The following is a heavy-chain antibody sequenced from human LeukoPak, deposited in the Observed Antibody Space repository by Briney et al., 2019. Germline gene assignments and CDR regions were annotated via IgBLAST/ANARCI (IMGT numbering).Heavy chain of an antibody. V-gene: IGHV3-7*03. Sequence: GGSLRLSCAASGFTFSSYGMHWVRQAPGKGLEWVANINQGGSEKYYVDSVKGRFTISRDNAKNSLYLQMNNLRAEDTAVYYCARDQGVGFDPWGQGTLVTVSS. CDR2: INQGGSEK. D-gene: IGHD2-8*01. CDR1: GFTFSSYG. J-gene: IGHJ5*02. CDR3: ARDQGVGFDP.